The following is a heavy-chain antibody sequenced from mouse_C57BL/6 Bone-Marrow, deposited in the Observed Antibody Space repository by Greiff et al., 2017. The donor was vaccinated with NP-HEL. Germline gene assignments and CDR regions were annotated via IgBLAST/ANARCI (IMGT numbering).Heavy chain of an antibody. CDR2: INYDGSST. D-gene: IGHD3-1*01. J-gene: IGHJ1*03. CDR1: GFTFSDYY. V-gene: IGHV5-16*01. CDR3: ARENFSYFRSRWYFDV. Sequence: EVKLMESEGGLVQPGSSMKLSCTASGFTFSDYYMAWVRQVPEKGLEWVANINYDGSSTYYLDSLKSRFIISRDNAKNILYLQMSSLKSEDTATYYCARENFSYFRSRWYFDVWGTGTTVTVSS.